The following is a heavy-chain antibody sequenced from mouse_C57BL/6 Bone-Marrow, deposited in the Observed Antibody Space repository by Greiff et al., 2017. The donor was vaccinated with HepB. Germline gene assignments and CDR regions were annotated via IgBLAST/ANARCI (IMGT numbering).Heavy chain of an antibody. Sequence: VQLQQSGPGLVQPSQSLSITCTVSGFSLTSYGVHWVRQSPGKGLEWLGVIWSGGSTDYNAAFISRLSISKDNSKSQVFFKMNSLQAYDTAIYYCAGRYAMDYWGQGTSVTVSS. CDR3: AGRYAMDY. V-gene: IGHV2-2*01. CDR1: GFSLTSYG. J-gene: IGHJ4*01. CDR2: IWSGGST.